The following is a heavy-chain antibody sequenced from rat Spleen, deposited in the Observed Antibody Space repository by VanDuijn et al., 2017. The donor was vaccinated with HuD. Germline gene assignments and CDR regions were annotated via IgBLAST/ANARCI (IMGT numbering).Heavy chain of an antibody. Sequence: QVQLQQSGVELAKPGSSVKISCKASGYTFTSYYINWIKQTTGQGLEYIGYINTGSGGTNYNEKFKGKATLTVDKSSSTAFMQLSSLTPDDSAVFYCARELWIGSFGYWGQGTLVTVSS. CDR3: ARELWIGSFGY. CDR1: GYTFTSYY. J-gene: IGHJ3*01. D-gene: IGHD1-6*01. V-gene: IGHV1-43*01. CDR2: INTGSGGT.